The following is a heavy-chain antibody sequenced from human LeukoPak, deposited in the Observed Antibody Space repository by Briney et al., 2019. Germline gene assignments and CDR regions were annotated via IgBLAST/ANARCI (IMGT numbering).Heavy chain of an antibody. Sequence: PGRSLRLSCAASGFTFSSYGMHWVRQAPGKGLEWVAVIWYDGSNKYYADSVKGRFTISRDNSKNTLYLQMNSLRAEDTAVYYCAKYYVWGCYRGHFDYWGQGTLVTVSS. CDR3: AKYYVWGCYRGHFDY. CDR1: GFTFSSYG. V-gene: IGHV3-33*08. D-gene: IGHD3-16*02. J-gene: IGHJ4*02. CDR2: IWYDGSNK.